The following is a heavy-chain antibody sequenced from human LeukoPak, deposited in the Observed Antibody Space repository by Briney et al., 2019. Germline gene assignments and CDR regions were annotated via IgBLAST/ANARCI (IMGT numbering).Heavy chain of an antibody. CDR3: AREAKPANAADLDV. CDR1: GGSINGYY. J-gene: IGHJ6*02. Sequence: PSETLALTCTVSGGSINGYYWSWIRQPAGKGLEGIGRFYASGDTNYASGTTHSNASLKSRLTMSLDTSKNKLSLRLSSVTAADTAVYFCAREAKPANAADLDVWGQGTTVTVSS. V-gene: IGHV4-4*07. D-gene: IGHD4/OR15-4a*01. CDR2: FYASGDTNYASGTT.